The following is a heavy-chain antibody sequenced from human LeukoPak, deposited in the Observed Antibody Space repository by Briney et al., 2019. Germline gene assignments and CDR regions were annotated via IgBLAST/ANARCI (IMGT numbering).Heavy chain of an antibody. CDR3: AKDVLLWFGELPTTFDY. D-gene: IGHD3-10*01. V-gene: IGHV3-23*01. CDR2: FRGSGGST. Sequence: GGSLRLSCAASGFTFSSYAMSWVRQAPGKGLEWVSAFRGSGGSTYYADSVKGRFTISRDNSKNTLYLQMNSLRAEDTAVYYCAKDVLLWFGELPTTFDYWGQGTLVTVSS. J-gene: IGHJ4*02. CDR1: GFTFSSYA.